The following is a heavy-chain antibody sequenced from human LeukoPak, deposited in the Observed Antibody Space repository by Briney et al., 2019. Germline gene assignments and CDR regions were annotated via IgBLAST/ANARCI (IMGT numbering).Heavy chain of an antibody. CDR2: ISSGSDYI. D-gene: IGHD3-22*01. V-gene: IGHV3-21*01. CDR3: ARGVRRFDS. CDR1: GFTFSLYR. J-gene: IGHJ5*01. Sequence: GGSVKLSCAASGFTFSLYRMNGVRQAPGKGLEWVSSISSGSDYIFYGDSLKGRFSISRDNAKNSLYLQMNSLRAEDTAVYYCARGVRRFDSWGQGSLASVSS.